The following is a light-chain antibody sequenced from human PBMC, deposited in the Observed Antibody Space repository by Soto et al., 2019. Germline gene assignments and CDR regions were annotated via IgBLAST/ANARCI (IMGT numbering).Light chain of an antibody. V-gene: IGKV1-9*01. J-gene: IGKJ2*01. CDR3: QQLKSYTT. Sequence: DIPLTQSPSFLSASVGDRVSITCRASQDISNYLAWYQQKPGKAPKLLIYVASTLQSGIPSRFSGSGSGTEFTLTISSLQPEDFATYYCQQLKSYTTFGQGTKLEIK. CDR1: QDISNY. CDR2: VAS.